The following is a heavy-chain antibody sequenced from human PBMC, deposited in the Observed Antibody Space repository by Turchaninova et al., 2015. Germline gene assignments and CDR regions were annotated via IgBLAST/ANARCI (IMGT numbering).Heavy chain of an antibody. CDR1: GFTFSSFS. CDR3: ASTVSQSGSYSRFDD. CDR2: ISSSRGTI. Sequence: XVQLVXSGGXVVQXXXSLXXXCEASGFTFSSFSMNWGRQAPGNGLDWVSYISSSRGTIYYADSGKGRFTISRDNAKNSLYLQMNSLRAEDTAVYYCASTVSQSGSYSRFDDWGQGTLVTVSS. D-gene: IGHD1-26*01. J-gene: IGHJ4*02. V-gene: IGHV3-48*04.